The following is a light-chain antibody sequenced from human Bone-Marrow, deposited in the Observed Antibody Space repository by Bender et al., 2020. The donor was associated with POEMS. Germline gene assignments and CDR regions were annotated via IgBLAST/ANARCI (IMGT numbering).Light chain of an antibody. Sequence: QSALTQAASVSGSPGQSITISCTGTSSDVGSYNLVSWYQQHPGKAPKLIVYEVRNRPSGISDRFSGSKSGNTASLTISGLQPEDEADYYCSSYISRQTPRVFGGGTKLTVL. CDR1: SSDVGSYNL. CDR3: SSYISRQTPRV. V-gene: IGLV2-23*02. J-gene: IGLJ2*01. CDR2: EVR.